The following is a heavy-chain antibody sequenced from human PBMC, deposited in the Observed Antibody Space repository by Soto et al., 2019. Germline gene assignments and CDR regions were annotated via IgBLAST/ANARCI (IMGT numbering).Heavy chain of an antibody. CDR2: ISYDGSNK. D-gene: IGHD2-8*01. Sequence: QVQLVESGGGVVQPGRSLRLSCAASGFTFSSYGMHWVRQAPGKGLEWVAVISYDGSNKYYADSVKGRFTISRDNSKNPLYLQMNSLRAEDTAVYYCAKSLDARCMGIRCDWFDPWGQGTLVTVS. CDR3: AKSLDARCMGIRCDWFDP. V-gene: IGHV3-30*18. CDR1: GFTFSSYG. J-gene: IGHJ5*02.